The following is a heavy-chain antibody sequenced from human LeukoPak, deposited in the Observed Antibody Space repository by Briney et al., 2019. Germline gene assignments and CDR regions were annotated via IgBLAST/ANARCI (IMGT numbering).Heavy chain of an antibody. Sequence: SETLSLTCAVYGGSFSGHYWSWLRQPPGKGLEWIGEINHSGSTNYNPSLKSRVTISIDTSKNPFSLKLSAVTAADTAVYYCARVWYYGSGTNSDLYYYYYMDVWGRGTTVTVSS. CDR3: ARVWYYGSGTNSDLYYYYYMDV. CDR2: INHSGST. V-gene: IGHV4-34*01. J-gene: IGHJ6*03. D-gene: IGHD3-10*01. CDR1: GGSFSGHY.